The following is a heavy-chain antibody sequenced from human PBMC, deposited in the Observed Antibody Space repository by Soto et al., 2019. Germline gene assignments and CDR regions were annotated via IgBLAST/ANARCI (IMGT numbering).Heavy chain of an antibody. CDR2: LYSGGST. V-gene: IGHV3-53*02. Sequence: EVQLVETGGGLFQPGGSLRLSCAVSEFTVSNNYMNWVRQAPGKGLEWVSLLYSGGSTYYAGSVKGRFTISRDNSKNTLYLQMNSLRVDDTARYYGQVTCAKGYWGQGTLVTVSS. J-gene: IGHJ4*02. CDR3: QVTCAKGY. D-gene: IGHD4-4*01. CDR1: EFTVSNNY.